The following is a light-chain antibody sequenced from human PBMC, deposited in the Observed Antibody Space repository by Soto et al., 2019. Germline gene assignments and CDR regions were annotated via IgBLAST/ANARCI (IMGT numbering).Light chain of an antibody. Sequence: DIQMTQSPSNLSASVGDRVTITCRASQTITTWLAWYQQKPGKAPKLLVFDASSLESGVPSRFSGSGSGTAFSLTISSLQHDDFATYFCQQYHSYWTFGQGTKVEIK. CDR3: QQYHSYWT. CDR2: DAS. J-gene: IGKJ1*01. CDR1: QTITTW. V-gene: IGKV1-5*01.